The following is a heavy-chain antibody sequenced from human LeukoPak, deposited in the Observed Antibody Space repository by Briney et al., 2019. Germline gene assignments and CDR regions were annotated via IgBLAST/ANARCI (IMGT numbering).Heavy chain of an antibody. CDR1: RFSLTTGGVD. Sequence: SGPTLMIPSSTLTLPCTFSRFSLTTGGVDVAWIRQPPGKPLEWLALIYWNDDKHYSPSLKSRLIITKDTSKNQVVLTMTNMDPVDTATYYCAHPCVKDGYNSDALDFWGQGTTVTVSS. J-gene: IGHJ3*01. D-gene: IGHD5-24*01. CDR2: IYWNDDK. CDR3: AHPCVKDGYNSDALDF. V-gene: IGHV2-5*01.